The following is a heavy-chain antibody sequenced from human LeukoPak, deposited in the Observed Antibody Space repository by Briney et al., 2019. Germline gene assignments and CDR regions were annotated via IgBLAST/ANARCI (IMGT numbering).Heavy chain of an antibody. J-gene: IGHJ4*02. D-gene: IGHD5-18*01. CDR1: GDSISSGSYY. CDR3: ARGRIQPDY. CDR2: IYYSGST. V-gene: IGHV4-61*01. Sequence: SETLSLTCTVSGDSISSGSYYWSWIRQPPGKGLEWIGYIYYSGSTNYNPSLKSRVTISVDTSKNQFSLKLSSVTAADTAVYYCARGRIQPDYWGQGTLVTVSS.